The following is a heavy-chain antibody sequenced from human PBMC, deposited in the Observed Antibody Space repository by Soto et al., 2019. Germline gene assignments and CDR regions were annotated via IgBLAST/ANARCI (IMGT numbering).Heavy chain of an antibody. Sequence: ASVKVSCKASGYTFTSYDINWVRQATGQGLEWMGWMNPNSGNTGYAQKFQGRVTMTRNTSISTAYMELSSLRSEDTAGYYCAIRRYCSGGSCYGENYYYGMDVWGQGTTVTVSS. CDR1: GYTFTSYD. CDR3: AIRRYCSGGSCYGENYYYGMDV. CDR2: MNPNSGNT. J-gene: IGHJ6*02. D-gene: IGHD2-15*01. V-gene: IGHV1-8*01.